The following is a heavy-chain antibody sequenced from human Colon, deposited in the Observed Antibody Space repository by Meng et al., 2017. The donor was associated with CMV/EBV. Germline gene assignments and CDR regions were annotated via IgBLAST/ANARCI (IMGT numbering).Heavy chain of an antibody. CDR2: LYIDDNT. Sequence: VQWVHSGGGLLRLGWSLNLSWAASGFTFIRNSMGWVRQAPGKGLEWVSILYIDDNTYYIYSVRGRFTISRDISKNTLYLQLNSLRAEDTAMYYCVRDGEVAYYFDATGYRSDPWGQGTLVTVSS. CDR1: GFTFIRNS. D-gene: IGHD3-22*01. V-gene: IGHV3-53*01. CDR3: VRDGEVAYYFDATGYRSDP. J-gene: IGHJ5*02.